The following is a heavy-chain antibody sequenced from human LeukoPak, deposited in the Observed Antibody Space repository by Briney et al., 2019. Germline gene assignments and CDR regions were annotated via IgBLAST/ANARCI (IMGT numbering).Heavy chain of an antibody. CDR1: GGSISSGDYY. V-gene: IGHV4-30-4*01. Sequence: PSETLSLTCTVSGGSISSGDYYWSWIRQPPGKDLEWIGYIYYSGSTYYNPSLKSRVTISVDTSKNQFSLKLSSVTAADTAVYYCARRIRAYYYYGMDVWGQGTTVTVSS. CDR3: ARRIRAYYYYGMDV. CDR2: IYYSGST. D-gene: IGHD2-15*01. J-gene: IGHJ6*02.